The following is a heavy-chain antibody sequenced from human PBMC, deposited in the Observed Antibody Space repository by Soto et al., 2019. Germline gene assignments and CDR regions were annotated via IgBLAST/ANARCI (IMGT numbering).Heavy chain of an antibody. D-gene: IGHD2-21*02. CDR1: GFSFSDFG. CDR2: ISHDGSNQ. J-gene: IGHJ6*02. CDR3: AKGTRSRAVTATRVNGMDV. Sequence: QVQLVESGGGVVQPGRSLRLSCAPSGFSFSDFGMHWVRQAPGKGLEWVAAISHDGSNQYYGDSVKGRFSISRDHSNNSLYLQMTNLKVEDSAIYFCAKGTRSRAVTATRVNGMDVWGQGTTVTVSS. V-gene: IGHV3-30*18.